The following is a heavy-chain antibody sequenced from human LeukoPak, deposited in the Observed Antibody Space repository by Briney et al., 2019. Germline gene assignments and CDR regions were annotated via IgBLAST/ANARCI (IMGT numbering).Heavy chain of an antibody. Sequence: GGSLRLSCAASGFTFSSYSMNWVRQAPGKGLEWVSSISSSSSYIYYADSVKGRFTISRDNAKNSLYLQMNSLRAEDTAVYYCARAGLVFDTAMVFLDYWGQGTLVTVSS. CDR2: ISSSSSYI. V-gene: IGHV3-21*01. CDR1: GFTFSSYS. J-gene: IGHJ4*02. CDR3: ARAGLVFDTAMVFLDY. D-gene: IGHD5-18*01.